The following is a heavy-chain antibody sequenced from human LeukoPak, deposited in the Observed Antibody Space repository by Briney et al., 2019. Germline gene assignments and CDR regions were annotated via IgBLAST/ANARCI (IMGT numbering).Heavy chain of an antibody. CDR1: GFTFSSYA. V-gene: IGHV3-21*01. D-gene: IGHD3-3*01. CDR2: ISSSSSYI. J-gene: IGHJ6*02. Sequence: TGGSLRLSCAASGFTFSSYAMSWVRQAPGKGLEWVSSISSSSSYIYYADSVKGRFTISRDNAKNSLYLQMNSLRAEDTAVYYCARASGGDFWSGSNYYYYGMDVWGQGTTVTVSS. CDR3: ARASGGDFWSGSNYYYYGMDV.